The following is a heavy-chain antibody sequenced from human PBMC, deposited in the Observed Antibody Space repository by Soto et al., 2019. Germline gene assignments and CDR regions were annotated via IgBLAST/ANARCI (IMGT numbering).Heavy chain of an antibody. D-gene: IGHD4-4*01. V-gene: IGHV3-48*03. CDR1: GFTFSSYE. CDR2: ISSSGSTI. Sequence: LCFASSGFTFSSYEMNWDRQAPGRGLEWVSYISSSGSTIYYADSVKGRFTISRDNAKNSLYLQMNSLRAEDTAVYYCARPGDGNYDSHCWGQSTLV. J-gene: IGHJ1*01. CDR3: ARPGDGNYDSHC.